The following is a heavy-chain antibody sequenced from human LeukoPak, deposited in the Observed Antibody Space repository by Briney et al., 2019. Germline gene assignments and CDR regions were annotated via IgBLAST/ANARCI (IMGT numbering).Heavy chain of an antibody. V-gene: IGHV4-59*01. CDR2: MYYSGGT. D-gene: IGHD4-17*01. Sequence: PSETLSLTCRVSGASISGYYWSWIRQPPGKGLEWIGHMYYSGGTTYNPSLKSRVSISLDTSKKHFSLKLSSVTAADTAVYYCARHVSGDYWVYYFDYWGQGTLVTVSS. J-gene: IGHJ4*02. CDR1: GASISGYY. CDR3: ARHVSGDYWVYYFDY.